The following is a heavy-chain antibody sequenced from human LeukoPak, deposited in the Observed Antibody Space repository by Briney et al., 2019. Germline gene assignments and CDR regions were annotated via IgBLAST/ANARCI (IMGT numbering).Heavy chain of an antibody. J-gene: IGHJ3*02. D-gene: IGHD3-10*01. V-gene: IGHV1-2*02. CDR2: INPNSGGT. Sequence: ASVTVSCKATGYSFTGYYFHWVRQAPGQGLEWMGWINPNSGGTNYAQKFQGRVTMTRDTSINTAYMDLSRLRSDDTAVYYCARGWLPTRDYYGSGTFPAFDIWGQGTMVTVSS. CDR3: ARGWLPTRDYYGSGTFPAFDI. CDR1: GYSFTGYY.